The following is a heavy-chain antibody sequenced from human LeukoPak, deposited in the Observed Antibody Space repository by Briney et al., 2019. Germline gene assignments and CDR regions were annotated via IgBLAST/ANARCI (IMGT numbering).Heavy chain of an antibody. CDR3: ARGERGIRGVPNKALHFDY. J-gene: IGHJ4*02. V-gene: IGHV4-34*01. CDR1: GGSFSGYY. Sequence: PSETLSLTCAVYGGSFSGYYWTWIRQPPGKGLEWIGEINQSGSANYNPSLKSRVTISKDMSKKPFSLKLTSVTAADTAVYYCARGERGIRGVPNKALHFDYWGQGTLVTVSS. D-gene: IGHD3-10*01. CDR2: INQSGSA.